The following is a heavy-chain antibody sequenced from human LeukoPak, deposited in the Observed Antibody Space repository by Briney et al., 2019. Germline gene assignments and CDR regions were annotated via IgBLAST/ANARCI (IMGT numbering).Heavy chain of an antibody. CDR3: ARGRSSWYLPVDY. CDR2: INPNSGGT. J-gene: IGHJ4*02. V-gene: IGHV1-2*02. CDR1: GYTFTGYY. Sequence: ASVKVSCKASGYTFTGYYMHWVRQAPGQGLEWMGWINPNSGGTNYAQKFQGRVTMTRDTSISTAYMELSRLRPDDTAVYYCARGRSSWYLPVDYWGQGTLVTVSS. D-gene: IGHD6-13*01.